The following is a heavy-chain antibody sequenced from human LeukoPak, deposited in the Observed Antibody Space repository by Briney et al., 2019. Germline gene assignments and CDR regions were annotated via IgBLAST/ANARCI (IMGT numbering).Heavy chain of an antibody. CDR1: GDSIKSSY. CDR3: ARRLYASGTYGVDV. CDR2: IYFTGSI. Sequence: SETLSLTCSVSGDSIKSSYWSWIRQSPGKGLEWIGYIYFTGSIKYSPSLESRLTLAMDTSKNQFSLKLSSVTAADTAVYYCARRLYASGTYGVDVWGQGTTVTVSS. J-gene: IGHJ6*02. D-gene: IGHD2-8*01. V-gene: IGHV4-59*08.